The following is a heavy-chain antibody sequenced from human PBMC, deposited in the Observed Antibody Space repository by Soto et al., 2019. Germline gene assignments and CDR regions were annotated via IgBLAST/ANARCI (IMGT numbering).Heavy chain of an antibody. J-gene: IGHJ6*02. CDR2: INAGNGNT. CDR3: ARPTGIAVANRPDYYGMDV. D-gene: IGHD6-19*01. V-gene: IGHV1-3*01. Sequence: ASVKVSCKASGYTFTSYAMHWVRQAPGQRLEWMGWINAGNGNTKYSQKFQGRVTITRDTSASTAYMELSSLRSEDTAVYYCARPTGIAVANRPDYYGMDVWGQGTTVTLSS. CDR1: GYTFTSYA.